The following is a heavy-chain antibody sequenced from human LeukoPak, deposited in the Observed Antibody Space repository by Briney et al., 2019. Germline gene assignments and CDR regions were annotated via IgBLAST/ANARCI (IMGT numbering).Heavy chain of an antibody. D-gene: IGHD5-12*01. Sequence: PGGSLRLSCAASGFTFSSYAMSWVRQAPGKGLEWVSAISGSGGSTYYADSVKGRFTISRDNSKNTLYLQMNSLRAEDTAVYYCAKDSHYSGYDLGAFDIWGQGTMVTVSS. V-gene: IGHV3-23*01. CDR2: ISGSGGST. J-gene: IGHJ3*02. CDR1: GFTFSSYA. CDR3: AKDSHYSGYDLGAFDI.